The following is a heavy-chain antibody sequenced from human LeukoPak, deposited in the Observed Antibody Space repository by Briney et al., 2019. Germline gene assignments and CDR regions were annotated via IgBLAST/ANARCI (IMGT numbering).Heavy chain of an antibody. J-gene: IGHJ4*01. CDR3: TTSPYSGNSNVDY. Sequence: GGSLTLSCAASGFTFSNAWMSWARQAPGKGREWRVRIKSKTDHRTTNYAAPVKGTFTISRDDSKNTLYLQMNSLKTADTAVYYWTTSPYSGNSNVDYWGHGTLLTVSS. CDR1: GFTFSNAW. V-gene: IGHV3-15*01. CDR2: IKSKTDHRTT. D-gene: IGHD4-23*01.